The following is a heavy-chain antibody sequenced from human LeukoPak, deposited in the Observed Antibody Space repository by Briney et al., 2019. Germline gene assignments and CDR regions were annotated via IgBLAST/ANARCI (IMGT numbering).Heavy chain of an antibody. CDR2: INHSGST. J-gene: IGHJ5*02. CDR3: ARRLGSSWYISNWFDP. V-gene: IGHV4-34*01. Sequence: GSLRLSWAASGFTFSSYSVNWVRQPPGEGLEWIGEINHSGSTNYNPSLKSRVTISVDTSKNQFSLKLSSVTAADTAVYYCARRLGSSWYISNWFDPWGQGTLVTVSS. D-gene: IGHD6-13*01. CDR1: GFTFSSYS.